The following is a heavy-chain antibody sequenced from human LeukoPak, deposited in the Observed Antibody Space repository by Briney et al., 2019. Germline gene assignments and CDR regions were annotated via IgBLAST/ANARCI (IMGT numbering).Heavy chain of an antibody. J-gene: IGHJ6*03. CDR3: ARTPRYGSGSTYYYYMDV. CDR1: GGSISSYY. V-gene: IGHV4-4*07. Sequence: PSETLSLTCTVSGGSISSYYWSWIRQPAGKGLEWIGRIYTSGSTNYNPSLKSRVTMSVDTSKSQFSLKLSSVTAADTAVYYCARTPRYGSGSTYYYYMDVWGKGTTVTISS. CDR2: IYTSGST. D-gene: IGHD3-10*01.